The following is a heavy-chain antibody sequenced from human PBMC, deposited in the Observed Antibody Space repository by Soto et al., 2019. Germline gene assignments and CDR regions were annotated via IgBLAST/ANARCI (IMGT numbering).Heavy chain of an antibody. CDR1: GFIFGFSFGDYS. CDR2: IKSKPYGETT. D-gene: IGHD3-10*01. V-gene: IGHV3-49*03. Sequence: GGSLRLSCTASGFIFGFSFGDYSMSWFRQAPGKGLEWVGFIKSKPYGETTEYAASVKGRFTISRDDSRSIVYLQMNSLKIEDTAVYYCARGGEEGIDYWGQGTLVTVSS. CDR3: ARGGEEGIDY. J-gene: IGHJ4*02.